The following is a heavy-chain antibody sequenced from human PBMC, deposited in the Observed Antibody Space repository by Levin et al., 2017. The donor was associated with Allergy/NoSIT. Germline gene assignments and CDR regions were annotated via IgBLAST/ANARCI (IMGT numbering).Heavy chain of an antibody. CDR3: ARGKTLAGIWFGELFFRDNAFDI. Sequence: PSGGSLRLSCAASGFTFSSYGMHWVRQAPGKGLEWVAVIWYDGSNKYYADSVKGRFTISRDNSKNTLYLQMNSLRAEDTAVYYCARGKTLAGIWFGELFFRDNAFDIWGQGTMVTVSS. CDR1: GFTFSSYG. V-gene: IGHV3-33*01. D-gene: IGHD3-10*01. J-gene: IGHJ3*02. CDR2: IWYDGSNK.